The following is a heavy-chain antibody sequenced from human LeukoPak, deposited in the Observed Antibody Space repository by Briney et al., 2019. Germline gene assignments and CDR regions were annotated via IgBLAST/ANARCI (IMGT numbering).Heavy chain of an antibody. CDR1: GGSISSGSYY. D-gene: IGHD3-22*01. CDR3: AKSNGYGLIEI. V-gene: IGHV4-39*07. CDR2: IYYSGST. J-gene: IGHJ3*02. Sequence: SETLSLTCTVSGGSISSGSYYRGWIRQPPGKGLEWIGSIYYSGSTYYKPSLKSRVTISLDTSKNQFSLKLNSVTAADTAVYYCAKSNGYGLIEIWGQGTMVTVSS.